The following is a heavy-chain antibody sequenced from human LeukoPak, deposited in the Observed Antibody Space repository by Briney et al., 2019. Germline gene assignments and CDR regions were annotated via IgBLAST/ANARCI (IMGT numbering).Heavy chain of an antibody. J-gene: IGHJ6*02. Sequence: GGSLRLSCAASGFTFSSYSMNWVRQAPGKGLEWVSSISSSSSYIYYADSVKGRFTISRDNDKNSLYLQMNSLRAEDTAVYYCARAVGGRDYVGGYYYYGMDVWGQGTTVTVSS. D-gene: IGHD4-17*01. V-gene: IGHV3-21*01. CDR1: GFTFSSYS. CDR2: ISSSSSYI. CDR3: ARAVGGRDYVGGYYYYGMDV.